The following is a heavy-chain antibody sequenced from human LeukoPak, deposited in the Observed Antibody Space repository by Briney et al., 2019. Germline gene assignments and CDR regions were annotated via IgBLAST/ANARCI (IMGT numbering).Heavy chain of an antibody. CDR2: IYYSGST. D-gene: IGHD1-26*01. J-gene: IGHJ5*02. CDR3: ARVQEWELLEGWFDP. Sequence: SETLSLTCTVSGGSISSSSYYWGWIRQPPGKGLEWIGSIYYSGSTNYNPSLKSRVTISVDTSKNQFSLKLSSVTAADTAVYYCARVQEWELLEGWFDPWGQGTLVTVSS. V-gene: IGHV4-39*07. CDR1: GGSISSSSYY.